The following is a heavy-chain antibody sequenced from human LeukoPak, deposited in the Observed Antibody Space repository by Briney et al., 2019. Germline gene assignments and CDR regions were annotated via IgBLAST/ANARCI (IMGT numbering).Heavy chain of an antibody. J-gene: IGHJ4*02. CDR3: ARGAVVVVPTGYFDY. CDR2: IYSSGNT. D-gene: IGHD2-15*01. CDR1: GGSISSYY. Sequence: PSETLSLTCTVSGGSISSYYWSWIRQSPGKGLEWIGYIYSSGNTNYNPSLKSRVTISVDTSKNQFSLKLSSVTAADTAVYYCARGAVVVVPTGYFDYWGQGTLVTVSS. V-gene: IGHV4-59*01.